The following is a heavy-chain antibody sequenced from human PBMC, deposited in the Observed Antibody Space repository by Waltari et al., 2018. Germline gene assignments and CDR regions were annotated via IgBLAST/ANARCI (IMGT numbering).Heavy chain of an antibody. J-gene: IGHJ4*02. Sequence: QVNLVESGGGVVQSGRSLRLSCTASGFTFRSYGMHWVRQAPGKGLEWVAVIWHDGKNKHYVDSVAGRFTISRDNSKKILYLQMNNLGVDDTAVYYCARDRGSEESIDYWGQGTLVTVSS. CDR3: ARDRGSEESIDY. CDR1: GFTFRSYG. CDR2: IWHDGKNK. V-gene: IGHV3-33*01. D-gene: IGHD3-10*01.